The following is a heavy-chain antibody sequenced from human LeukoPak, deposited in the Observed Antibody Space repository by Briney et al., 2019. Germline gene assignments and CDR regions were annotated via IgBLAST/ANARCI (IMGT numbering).Heavy chain of an antibody. CDR1: GYTFTSYG. D-gene: IGHD3-22*01. J-gene: IGHJ4*02. CDR3: TRWGTGDYYYDSSGYYSDY. Sequence: GASVKVSCKASGYTFTSYGISWVRQAPGQGLEWMGWISAYNGNTNYAQKLQGRVTMTTDTSTSTAYTELRSLRSDDTAVYYCTRWGTGDYYYDSSGYYSDYWGQGTLVTVSS. CDR2: ISAYNGNT. V-gene: IGHV1-18*01.